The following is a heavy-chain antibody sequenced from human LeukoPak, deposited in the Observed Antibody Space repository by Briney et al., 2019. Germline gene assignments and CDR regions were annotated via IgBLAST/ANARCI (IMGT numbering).Heavy chain of an antibody. J-gene: IGHJ4*02. V-gene: IGHV4-59*01. CDR1: GGSISSYY. D-gene: IGHD5-12*01. CDR2: IYYSGST. CDR3: ARVIGYSGYDAFDY. Sequence: SETLSLTCTVSGGSISSYYWSWIRQPPGKGLEWIGYIYYSGSTNYNPSLKSRVTISVDTSKNQFSLKLSSVTAADTAVYYCARVIGYSGYDAFDYWGQGTLVTFSS.